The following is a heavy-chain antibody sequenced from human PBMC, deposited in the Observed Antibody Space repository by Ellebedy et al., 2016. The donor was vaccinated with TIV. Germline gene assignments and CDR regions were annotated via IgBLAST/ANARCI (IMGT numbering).Heavy chain of an antibody. V-gene: IGHV1-18*01. Sequence: ASVKVSCXASGYTFTSYGISWVRQAPGQGLEWMGWISAYNGNTNYAQKLQGRVTMTTDISTSTAYMELRSLRSDDTAVYYCARAGSIGNYVWAGYDWFDPWGQGTLVTVSS. CDR2: ISAYNGNT. CDR1: GYTFTSYG. D-gene: IGHD3-10*01. CDR3: ARAGSIGNYVWAGYDWFDP. J-gene: IGHJ5*02.